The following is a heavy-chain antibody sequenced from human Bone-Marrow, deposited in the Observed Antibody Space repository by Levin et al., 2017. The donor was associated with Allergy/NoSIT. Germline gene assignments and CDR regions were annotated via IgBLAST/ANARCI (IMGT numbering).Heavy chain of an antibody. CDR2: INLSSGDT. J-gene: IGHJ4*02. CDR3: AMQTTGFKYLDF. V-gene: IGHV1-2*02. Sequence: ASVKVSCETSGYTFSGNFAHWVRQAPGQGLEWMGWINLSSGDTDYAEKFQGRVTMTRDRSIKTVYMQLRGLTSDDTAIYYCAMQTTGFKYLDFWGQGTLVSVS. D-gene: IGHD4-17*01. CDR1: GYTFSGNF.